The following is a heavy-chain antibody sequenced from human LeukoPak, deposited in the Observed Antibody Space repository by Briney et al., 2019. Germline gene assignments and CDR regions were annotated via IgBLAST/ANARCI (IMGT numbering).Heavy chain of an antibody. J-gene: IGHJ4*02. Sequence: PGGSLRLSCAASGFTFSSYAMSWVRQPPGKGLEWIGEINHSGSTNYNPSLKSRVTISVDTSKNQFSLKLSSVTAADTAVYYCARGGLRGQQLVRNFDYWGQGTLVTVSS. CDR1: GFTFSSYA. V-gene: IGHV4-34*01. CDR2: INHSGST. D-gene: IGHD6-13*01. CDR3: ARGGLRGQQLVRNFDY.